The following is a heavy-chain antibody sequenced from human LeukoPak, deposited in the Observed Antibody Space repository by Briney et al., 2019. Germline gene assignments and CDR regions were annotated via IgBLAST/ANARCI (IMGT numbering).Heavy chain of an antibody. D-gene: IGHD5/OR15-5a*01. Sequence: GGSLRLSCAASGFTFNNFAMTWVRPAPGKGLEWVSTISGSGGRTYYADSVQGRFTISRDNSKNTLYLQMNSLRGEDTAVYYCANLVIGFTFDYWGQGTLVTVSS. CDR1: GFTFNNFA. CDR3: ANLVIGFTFDY. V-gene: IGHV3-23*01. CDR2: ISGSGGRT. J-gene: IGHJ4*02.